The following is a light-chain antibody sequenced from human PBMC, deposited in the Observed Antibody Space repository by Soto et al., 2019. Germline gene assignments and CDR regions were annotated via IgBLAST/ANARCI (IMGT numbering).Light chain of an antibody. J-gene: IGLJ3*02. V-gene: IGLV1-47*01. CDR1: SSNIGSNY. Sequence: QSVLTQPPSASGTPGQRVTISCSGSSSNIGSNYVYWYRQLPGTAPNVLIYRNDERPSGVPDRFSGSKSGSSAPLAISGLRSEDEAAYYCSAWDDSLSGQVFGRGTKLTVL. CDR3: SAWDDSLSGQV. CDR2: RND.